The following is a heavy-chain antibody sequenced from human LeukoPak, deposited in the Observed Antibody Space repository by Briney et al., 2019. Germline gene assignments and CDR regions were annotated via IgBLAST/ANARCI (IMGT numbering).Heavy chain of an antibody. CDR3: ARGAYLTS. CDR2: IYYSGST. CDR1: GGSISSSSYY. J-gene: IGHJ5*02. D-gene: IGHD2/OR15-2a*01. Sequence: TSETLSLTCTVSGGSISSSSYYWGWIRQPPGKGLEWIGSIYYSGSTYYNPSLKSRVTISVDTSKNQFSLKLSSVTAADTAVYYCARGAYLTSWGQGTLVTVSS. V-gene: IGHV4-39*07.